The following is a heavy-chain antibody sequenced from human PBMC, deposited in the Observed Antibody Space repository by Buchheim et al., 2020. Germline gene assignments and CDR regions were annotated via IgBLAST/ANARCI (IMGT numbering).Heavy chain of an antibody. V-gene: IGHV3-30*18. J-gene: IGHJ6*02. D-gene: IGHD2-2*02. CDR3: AKDEDCSSTSCYNFWYYYYGMDV. CDR1: GFTFSSYG. CDR2: ISYDGSNK. Sequence: QVQLVESGGGVVQPGRSLRLSCAASGFTFSSYGMHWVRQAPGKGLEWVAVISYDGSNKYYADSVKGRFTISRDNSKNTLYLQMNSLRAEDTAVYYCAKDEDCSSTSCYNFWYYYYGMDVWGQGTT.